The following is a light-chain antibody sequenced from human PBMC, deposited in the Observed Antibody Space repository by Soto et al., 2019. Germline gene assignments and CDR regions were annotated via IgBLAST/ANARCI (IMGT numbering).Light chain of an antibody. V-gene: IGLV1-44*01. Sequence: QSVLTQPPSASGTPGQRVTISCSGSSSNIGSNTVNWYQQLPGAAPKLLMYSFHQRPSGVPDRFSGSKSGTSASLAIRGLQFEDEADYYCATWDDSLSGALIGGGTKLTVL. CDR1: SSNIGSNT. CDR3: ATWDDSLSGAL. J-gene: IGLJ2*01. CDR2: SFH.